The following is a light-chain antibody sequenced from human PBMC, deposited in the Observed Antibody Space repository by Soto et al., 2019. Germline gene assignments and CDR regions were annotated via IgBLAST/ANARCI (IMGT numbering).Light chain of an antibody. J-gene: IGKJ2*01. Sequence: DIEMIQSPDSLAVSLGERATINCKSSRSLLYGPNNKNYLAWYQQRPGQPPKLLINWASARQSGVPDRISGSGSGTDFTLTISSLQAEDVAVYYCQQYYYRPYTFGQGTKLEIK. CDR1: RSLLYGPNNKNY. CDR2: WAS. V-gene: IGKV4-1*01. CDR3: QQYYYRPYT.